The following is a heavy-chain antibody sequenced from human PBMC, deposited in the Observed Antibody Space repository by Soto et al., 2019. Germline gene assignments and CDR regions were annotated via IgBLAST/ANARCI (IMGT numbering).Heavy chain of an antibody. CDR2: IIPIFGTA. J-gene: IGHJ4*02. Sequence: SVKVSCKASGGTFSSYAISWVRQAPGQGLEWMGGIIPIFGTANYAQKFQGRVTITADESTSTAYMELSSLRSEDTAVYYCAATPNRLRFLEWLLSYFDYWGQGTLVTVSS. D-gene: IGHD3-3*01. CDR1: GGTFSSYA. CDR3: AATPNRLRFLEWLLSYFDY. V-gene: IGHV1-69*13.